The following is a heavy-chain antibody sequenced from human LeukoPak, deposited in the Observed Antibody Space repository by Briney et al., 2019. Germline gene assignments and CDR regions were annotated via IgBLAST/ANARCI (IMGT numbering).Heavy chain of an antibody. D-gene: IGHD6-19*01. J-gene: IGHJ4*02. V-gene: IGHV3-7*03. CDR3: AKDRNIGYSSGLDY. Sequence: PGGSLRLSCAASGFTFSSYWMSWVRQAPGKGLEWVANIKQDGSEKYYVDSVKGRFTISRDNAKNSLYLQMNSLRAEDTALYYCAKDRNIGYSSGLDYWGQGTLVTVSS. CDR2: IKQDGSEK. CDR1: GFTFSSYW.